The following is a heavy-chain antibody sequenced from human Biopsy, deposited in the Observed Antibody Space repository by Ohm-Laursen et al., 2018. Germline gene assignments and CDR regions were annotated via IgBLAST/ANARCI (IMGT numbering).Heavy chain of an antibody. Sequence: GSLRLSCTASGFTFGSYAMSWVRQAPGKGLEWVSAIRSTGGSTYYANSVKGRFTISRDNSKNILFLQVNNLRAEDTAIYYCTKADDFWSPEGYYYYFSGMDVWGQGTTVTVSS. V-gene: IGHV3-23*01. D-gene: IGHD3-3*01. CDR1: GFTFGSYA. CDR3: TKADDFWSPEGYYYYFSGMDV. J-gene: IGHJ6*02. CDR2: IRSTGGST.